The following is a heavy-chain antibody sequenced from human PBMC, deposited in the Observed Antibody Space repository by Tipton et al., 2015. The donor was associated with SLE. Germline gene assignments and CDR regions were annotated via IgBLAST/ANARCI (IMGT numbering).Heavy chain of an antibody. CDR3: ARGGVGGYDYFDY. Sequence: TLSLTCTVSGGSISSSSYYWGWIRQPPGKGLEWIGSIYYSGSTYYKPSLKSRLTISVDTSKNQFSLKLSSVTAADTAVYFCARGGVGGYDYFDYWGQGTLVTVSS. CDR1: GGSISSSSYY. V-gene: IGHV4-39*07. CDR2: IYYSGST. J-gene: IGHJ4*02. D-gene: IGHD5-12*01.